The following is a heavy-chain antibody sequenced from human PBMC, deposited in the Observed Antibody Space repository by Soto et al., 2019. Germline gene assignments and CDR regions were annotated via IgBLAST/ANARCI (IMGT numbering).Heavy chain of an antibody. CDR1: GFDFSKAW. CDR3: TTDGGESVAYGMDV. J-gene: IGHJ6*02. CDR2: LMSKTDGGTT. V-gene: IGHV3-15*01. D-gene: IGHD3-16*01. Sequence: PGGSLRLSCAASGFDFSKAWMSWVRQAPGKGLEWVGRLMSKTDGGTTVYAAPVKGRFTISRDDSKNTLYLQMNSLKTEDTAVYYCTTDGGESVAYGMDVWGQGTTVTVSS.